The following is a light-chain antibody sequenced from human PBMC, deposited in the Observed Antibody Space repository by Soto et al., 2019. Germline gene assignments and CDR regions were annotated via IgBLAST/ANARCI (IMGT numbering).Light chain of an antibody. Sequence: QSALTQPRSVSGSPGQSVTISCTGTNSDVGAYNYVSWYQHHPGKAPKLIIYDVSERPSGVPDRFSGSKSANTASLTISGLQADYEGDYYCCSYAGSYTFVLFGGGTKLTVL. CDR3: CSYAGSYTFVL. CDR1: NSDVGAYNY. CDR2: DVS. J-gene: IGLJ2*01. V-gene: IGLV2-11*01.